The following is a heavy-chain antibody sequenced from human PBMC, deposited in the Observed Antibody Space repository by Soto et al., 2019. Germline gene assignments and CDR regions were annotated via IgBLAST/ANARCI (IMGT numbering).Heavy chain of an antibody. V-gene: IGHV4-30-2*01. Sequence: HLQLLESGSRLLKPSQTLSLTCAVSGGSFSDRRYSWSWIRQPPGKGLEWIGYTYPDGAAYYNSSLVSRVTISPDMTKSHFSLTLTSVTSADPAMYYFARTYSFGLFEYWGQGSLVTVSS. CDR1: GGSFSDRRYS. J-gene: IGHJ4*02. D-gene: IGHD3-16*01. CDR3: ARTYSFGLFEY. CDR2: TYPDGAA.